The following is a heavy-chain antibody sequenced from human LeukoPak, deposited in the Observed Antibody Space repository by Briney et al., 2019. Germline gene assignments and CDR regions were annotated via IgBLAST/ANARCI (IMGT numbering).Heavy chain of an antibody. V-gene: IGHV3-66*01. CDR2: ISGGGST. D-gene: IGHD3-10*01. CDR3: ARVPGAYYDAFDI. CDR1: XFXVSXKY. J-gene: IGHJ3*02. Sequence: GGSLRLSCAASXFXVSXKYXXXVXXXXXXXXXXXSLISGGGSTXXADSVKGRFTISXDNSKNTLYLQMNSLRAEDTAVYYCARVPGAYYDAFDIWGQGTMVTVSS.